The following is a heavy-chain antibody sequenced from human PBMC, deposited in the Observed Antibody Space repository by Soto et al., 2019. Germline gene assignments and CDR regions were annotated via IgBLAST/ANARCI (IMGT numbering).Heavy chain of an antibody. Sequence: ASLKTPGRGSGNRLTSNWFGWVRQMHKKGLEWMGIIYPGDSDTRYSPSFQGQVTISADKSISTAYLQWSSLKASDTAMYYCARQAVRDGSSSWNGQLDYYYYMDFWGKGTTVTVSS. CDR3: ARQAVRDGSSSWNGQLDYYYYMDF. CDR1: GNRLTSNW. D-gene: IGHD6-13*01. CDR2: IYPGDSDT. J-gene: IGHJ6*03. V-gene: IGHV5-51*01.